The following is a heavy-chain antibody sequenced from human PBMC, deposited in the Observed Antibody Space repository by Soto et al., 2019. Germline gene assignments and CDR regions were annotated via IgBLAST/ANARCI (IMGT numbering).Heavy chain of an antibody. CDR3: ASSSXQLVTYFDS. J-gene: IGHJ4*02. CDR2: IYHSGST. V-gene: IGHV4-30-2*01. Sequence: QLQLQESGSGLVKPSQTLSLTCAVSGGSISSGGYSWSWIRQPPGKGLEWIGYIYHSGSTYYNPSLKSRVTISVDRSKNQFSLKLSSVAAADTAVYYCASSSXQLVTYFDSWGPGTLVTVSS. D-gene: IGHD6-6*01. CDR1: GGSISSGGYS.